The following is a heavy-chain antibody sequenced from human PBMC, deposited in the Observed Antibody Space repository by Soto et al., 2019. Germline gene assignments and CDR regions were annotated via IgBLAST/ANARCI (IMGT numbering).Heavy chain of an antibody. CDR2: IIPFIGAA. D-gene: IGHD4-4*01. CDR1: GGTFSSYA. CDR3: ARFVMTTVPASYYYGMDV. Sequence: SVKVSCKASGGTFSSYAISWVLQGPGQGVEWMGRIIPFIGAANYAQKFQGRVTITADESTSTAYMELTSLRSEDMAVYYCARFVMTTVPASYYYGMDVWGQGTTVTVSS. J-gene: IGHJ6*02. V-gene: IGHV1-69*11.